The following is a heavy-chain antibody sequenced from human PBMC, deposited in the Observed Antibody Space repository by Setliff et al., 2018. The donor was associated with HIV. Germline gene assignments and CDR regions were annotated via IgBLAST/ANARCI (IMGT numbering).Heavy chain of an antibody. CDR2: IYYSGST. J-gene: IGHJ5*01. D-gene: IGHD4-17*01. CDR3: VRQHGDYAFGS. CDR1: GGSISSGGYY. Sequence: SETLSLTCTVSGGSISSGGYYWSWIRQLPGKGLEWIGYIYYSGSTYYNPSLKSRVNMFIDTSKKQFSLNMASVTAADTAVYYCVRQHGDYAFGSWGQGTLVTVSS. V-gene: IGHV4-39*01.